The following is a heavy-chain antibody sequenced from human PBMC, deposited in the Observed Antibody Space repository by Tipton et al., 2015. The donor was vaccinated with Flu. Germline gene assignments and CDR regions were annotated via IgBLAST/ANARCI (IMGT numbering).Heavy chain of an antibody. CDR3: ARRDYSNYVSEPKNWFHP. V-gene: IGHV4-31*03. D-gene: IGHD4-11*01. J-gene: IGHJ5*02. CDR2: IYYSGST. CDR1: GGSISSGGAY. Sequence: TLSLTCTVSGGSISSGGAYWSWIRQHPGKGLEWIGCIYYSGSTYYNPSLESRVTISIDTSKNQFSLKLSSVTAADTAVYYCARRDYSNYVSEPKNWFHPWGQGTLVTVSS.